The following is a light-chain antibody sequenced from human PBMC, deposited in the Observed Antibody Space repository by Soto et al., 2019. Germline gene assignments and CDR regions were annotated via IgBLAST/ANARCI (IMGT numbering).Light chain of an antibody. J-gene: IGKJ2*01. CDR1: QTISSS. V-gene: IGKV1-5*03. CDR3: QQYIRYSPYT. CDR2: KAS. Sequence: DIQMTQFPSTLSASIGDRVTITCRASQTISSSLAWYQQKPGKAPKLLLYKASNLETGVPSRFSGSASGTEFALTISSLQPDDFATYYCQQYIRYSPYTFGQGTRLEIK.